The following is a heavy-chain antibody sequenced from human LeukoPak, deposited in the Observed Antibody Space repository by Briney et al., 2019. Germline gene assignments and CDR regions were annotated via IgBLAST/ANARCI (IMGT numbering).Heavy chain of an antibody. CDR2: IYYRVTS. CDR3: ARAVGGDGSGSL. V-gene: IGHV4-59*01. Sequence: PSETLSLTCTVSGDSINTYYWSWIRQPPGKGLEWIGYIYYRVTSDYNPSLKSRVTMSVDMSTSQISLKLSSVTAADTAVYYCARAVGGDGSGSLWGPGTLVTVSS. J-gene: IGHJ4*02. CDR1: GDSINTYY. D-gene: IGHD3-10*01.